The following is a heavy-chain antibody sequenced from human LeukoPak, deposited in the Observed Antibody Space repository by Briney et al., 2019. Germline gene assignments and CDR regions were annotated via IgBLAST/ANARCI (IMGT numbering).Heavy chain of an antibody. Sequence: SENLSLTCTVSGGSISSSSYYWGWIRQPPGKGLEWIGSIYYSGSTYYNPSLKSRVTISVDTSKNQFSLKLSSVTAADTAVHYCARQGDGYPLFYYFDYWGQGTLVTVSS. D-gene: IGHD5-24*01. CDR2: IYYSGST. J-gene: IGHJ4*02. CDR1: GGSISSSSYY. V-gene: IGHV4-39*01. CDR3: ARQGDGYPLFYYFDY.